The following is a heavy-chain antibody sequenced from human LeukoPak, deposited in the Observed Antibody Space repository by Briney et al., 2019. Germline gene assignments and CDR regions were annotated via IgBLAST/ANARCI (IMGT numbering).Heavy chain of an antibody. CDR3: ARSWEGYYFDY. CDR2: INPSGGST. J-gene: IGHJ4*02. D-gene: IGHD1-26*01. CDR1: GYTFTSYY. Sequence: ASVKVSCKASGYTFTSYYMHWVRQAPGQGLEWMGIINPSGGSTSYAQKFQGGVTMTRDTSTSTVYMELSSLRSEDTAVYYCARSWEGYYFDYWGQGTLVTVSS. V-gene: IGHV1-46*01.